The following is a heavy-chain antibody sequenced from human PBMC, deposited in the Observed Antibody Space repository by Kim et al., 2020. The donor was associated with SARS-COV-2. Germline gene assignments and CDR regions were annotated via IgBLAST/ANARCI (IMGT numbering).Heavy chain of an antibody. J-gene: IGHJ4*01. V-gene: IGHV1-18*01. Sequence: ASVKVSCKASGYTFTSYGISWVRQAPGQGLEWMGWINADKGNTNYAQKFQDRVTLTTDTSTSTAYMELRSLRSDDTAVYYCVRDRSLITFGGTIVRDYWG. CDR3: VRDRSLITFGGTIVRDY. D-gene: IGHD3-16*02. CDR1: GYTFTSYG. CDR2: INADKGNT.